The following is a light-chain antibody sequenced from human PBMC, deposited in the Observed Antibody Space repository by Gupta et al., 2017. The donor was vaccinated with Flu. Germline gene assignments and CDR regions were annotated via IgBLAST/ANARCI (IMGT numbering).Light chain of an antibody. V-gene: IGKV3-11*01. J-gene: IGKJ4*01. CDR2: DAS. Sequence: ERATLSCRASQSVSNSLAWYQQKPGQAPRLLIYDASNRATGIPARFSGSGSGTDFTLTISSLEPEDFAVYYCQQRSNWPLTFGGGTRVEIK. CDR1: QSVSNS. CDR3: QQRSNWPLT.